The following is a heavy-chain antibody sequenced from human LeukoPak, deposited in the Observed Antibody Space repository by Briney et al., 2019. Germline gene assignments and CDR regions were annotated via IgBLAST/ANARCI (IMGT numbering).Heavy chain of an antibody. J-gene: IGHJ6*03. CDR1: GFTFSTYA. D-gene: IGHD2-2*01. CDR2: TSFDGPTK. Sequence: GGSLRLSCAASGFTFSTYAMHWVRQAPGKGLEGVAVTSFDGPTKYYADSVKGRFTVPRDNSKNTLILQMNSLRAEDTAVYYCARGSSTNCYGGNCFYYYMAVWGKGTTVTVSS. CDR3: ARGSSTNCYGGNCFYYYMAV. V-gene: IGHV3-30*04.